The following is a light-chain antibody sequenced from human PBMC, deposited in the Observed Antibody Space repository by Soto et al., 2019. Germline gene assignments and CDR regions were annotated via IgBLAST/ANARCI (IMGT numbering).Light chain of an antibody. CDR1: QNLRSSY. V-gene: IGKV3-20*01. CDR2: AAS. Sequence: EIVLTQSPGTLSLSPGQRATPSCRASQNLRSSYLAWYQQKPGQAPRLLIYAASSRATGIPDRFSGSGSVTDFTLTISRLEPEDFAVYYCQQMGTFGQGTKVEVK. J-gene: IGKJ1*01. CDR3: QQMGT.